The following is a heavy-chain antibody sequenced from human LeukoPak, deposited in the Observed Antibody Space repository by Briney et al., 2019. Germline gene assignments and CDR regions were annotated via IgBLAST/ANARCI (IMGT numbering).Heavy chain of an antibody. Sequence: PGGSLRLSCAASGFTFSSYAMHWVRQAPGKGLEWVAVISYDGSNKYYADSVKGRFTISRDNSKNTLYLQMNSLRAEDTAVYYCARVQSTMARGVTPLNYWGQGTLVTVSS. CDR2: ISYDGSNK. J-gene: IGHJ4*02. V-gene: IGHV3-30*04. CDR1: GFTFSSYA. D-gene: IGHD3-10*01. CDR3: ARVQSTMARGVTPLNY.